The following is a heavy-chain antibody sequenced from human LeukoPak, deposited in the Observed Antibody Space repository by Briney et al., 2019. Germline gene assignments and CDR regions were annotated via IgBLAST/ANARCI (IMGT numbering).Heavy chain of an antibody. J-gene: IGHJ4*02. V-gene: IGHV3-7*01. Sequence: GGSLRLSCAASGFTFSAHWMSWVRQAPGKGLEWVANIKEDGSEKYYVDSVKGRFTISRDNSKNTLYLQMNSLRAEDTAVYYCARDGASSGYSFDYWGQGTLVTVSS. CDR1: GFTFSAHW. D-gene: IGHD3-22*01. CDR2: IKEDGSEK. CDR3: ARDGASSGYSFDY.